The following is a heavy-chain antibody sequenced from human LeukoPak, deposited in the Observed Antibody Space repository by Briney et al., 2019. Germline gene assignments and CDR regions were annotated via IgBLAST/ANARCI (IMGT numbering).Heavy chain of an antibody. CDR3: ARNPWFGELSWFDP. J-gene: IGHJ5*02. CDR2: IYSGGSK. D-gene: IGHD3-10*01. CDR1: GFTVSSNY. V-gene: IGHV3-66*01. Sequence: GVSLRLSCAASGFTVSSNYMSWVRQAPGKGLEWVSVIYSGGSKYYADSVKGRFTISRDNSKNTLYLQMNSLRAEDTAVYYCARNPWFGELSWFDPWGQGTLVTVSS.